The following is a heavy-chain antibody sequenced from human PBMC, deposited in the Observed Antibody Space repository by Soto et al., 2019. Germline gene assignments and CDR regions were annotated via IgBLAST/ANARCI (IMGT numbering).Heavy chain of an antibody. V-gene: IGHV4-59*01. Sequence: SETLSLTCTVSGGSISSYYWSWIRQPPGKGLEWIGYIYYSGSTNYNPSLKSRVTISVDTSKNQFSLKLSSVTAADTAVYYCARGKRRNYYDSSGYPYFDYWGQGTLVTVSS. CDR2: IYYSGST. CDR1: GGSISSYY. CDR3: ARGKRRNYYDSSGYPYFDY. J-gene: IGHJ4*02. D-gene: IGHD3-22*01.